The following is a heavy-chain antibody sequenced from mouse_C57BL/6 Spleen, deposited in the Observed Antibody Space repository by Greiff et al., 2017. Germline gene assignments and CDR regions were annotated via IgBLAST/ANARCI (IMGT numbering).Heavy chain of an antibody. Sequence: QVQLQQPGAELVKPGASVKLSCKASGYTFTSYWMQWVKQRPGQGLEWIGEIDPSDSYTNYNQKFKGKATLTVDTSSSTAYMQLSSLTSEDSAVYYCARGLLRRVGGAWFAYWGQGTLVTVSA. CDR3: ARGLLRRVGGAWFAY. CDR2: IDPSDSYT. V-gene: IGHV1-50*01. D-gene: IGHD1-1*01. CDR1: GYTFTSYW. J-gene: IGHJ3*01.